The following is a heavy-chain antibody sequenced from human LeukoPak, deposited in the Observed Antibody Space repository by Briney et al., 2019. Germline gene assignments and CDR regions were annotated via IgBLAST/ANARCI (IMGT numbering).Heavy chain of an antibody. CDR3: ARGDYGDSDY. CDR2: NYYSGSA. Sequence: SETLSLTCTVSGRPMSSFYGRWIRQSPGKGLEWIGYNYYSGSANYNPSLKSRVTISVDASKNQFSLKLSSVTAADTAVYYCARGDYGDSDYWGQGILVTVSS. V-gene: IGHV4-59*01. J-gene: IGHJ4*02. CDR1: GRPMSSFY. D-gene: IGHD4-17*01.